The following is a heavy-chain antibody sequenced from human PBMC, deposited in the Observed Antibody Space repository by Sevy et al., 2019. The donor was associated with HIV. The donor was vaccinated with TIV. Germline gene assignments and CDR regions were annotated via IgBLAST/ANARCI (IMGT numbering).Heavy chain of an antibody. Sequence: GGSLRLSCVASGFIFSTDWMHWVRQAPGKGLVWVSRIDTDGSDTSYADSVKRRFTISRDNAKNKLYLQMNSLRAEDTAVYYCVRDRPGPKHYMDVWGKGTTVTVSS. V-gene: IGHV3-74*01. CDR3: VRDRPGPKHYMDV. CDR2: IDTDGSDT. J-gene: IGHJ6*03. CDR1: GFIFSTDW.